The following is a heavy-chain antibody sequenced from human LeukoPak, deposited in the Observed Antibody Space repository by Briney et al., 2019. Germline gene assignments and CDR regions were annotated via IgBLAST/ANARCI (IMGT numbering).Heavy chain of an antibody. CDR3: ARDHSYAMQGHNYYYYYMDV. Sequence: GASVKVSCKAAGYTFSSYYMHWVRQAPGQGLEWMGIINPSGGTKTYAQKFQGRVTMTTDTSTSTAYMELRSLRSDDTAVYYCARDHSYAMQGHNYYYYYMDVWGKGTTVTVSS. CDR1: GYTFSSYY. J-gene: IGHJ6*03. V-gene: IGHV1-46*01. CDR2: INPSGGTK. D-gene: IGHD2-2*01.